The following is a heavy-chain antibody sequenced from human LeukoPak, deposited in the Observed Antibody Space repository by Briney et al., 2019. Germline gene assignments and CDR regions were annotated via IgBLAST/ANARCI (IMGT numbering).Heavy chain of an antibody. Sequence: PGRSLRLSCAASRFTFSNYAMHWVRQAPGKGLEWVAVISYAATDKYYADSVKGRITISRDNSKNTLSLQINSLRAEDTAVYYCAREAALLYYMDVWGKGTTVTVSS. D-gene: IGHD6-25*01. CDR2: ISYAATDK. J-gene: IGHJ6*03. CDR1: RFTFSNYA. V-gene: IGHV3-30*04. CDR3: AREAALLYYMDV.